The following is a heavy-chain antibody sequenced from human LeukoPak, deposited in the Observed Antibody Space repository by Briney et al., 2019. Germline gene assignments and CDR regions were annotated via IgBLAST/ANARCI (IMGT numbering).Heavy chain of an antibody. J-gene: IGHJ4*02. D-gene: IGHD3-3*01. CDR1: GFDFSSNW. V-gene: IGHV3-74*01. Sequence: GGSLRLSCAASGFDFSSNWMHWVRHAPGQGLVWVSRIKGDGISTNYADSVKGRFTIFRDIAKNTLYLQMNSLRAEDTGVYYCAKDHYWSIDYWGRGTLVTVSS. CDR3: AKDHYWSIDY. CDR2: IKGDGIST.